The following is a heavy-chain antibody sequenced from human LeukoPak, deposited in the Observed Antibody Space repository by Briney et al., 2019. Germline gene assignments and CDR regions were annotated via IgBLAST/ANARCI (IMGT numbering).Heavy chain of an antibody. CDR3: AKEVAARPAARIYYFDY. V-gene: IGHV3-23*01. D-gene: IGHD6-6*01. CDR2: ISGSDSST. CDR1: GFTFSSYA. Sequence: GGSLRLSCAASGFTFSSYAMSWVRQAPGKGLEWVSTISGSDSSTYYADSVKGRFSISRDNSKNTLYLQMNSLRAEDTAVYYCAKEVAARPAARIYYFDYWGQGTLVTVSS. J-gene: IGHJ4*02.